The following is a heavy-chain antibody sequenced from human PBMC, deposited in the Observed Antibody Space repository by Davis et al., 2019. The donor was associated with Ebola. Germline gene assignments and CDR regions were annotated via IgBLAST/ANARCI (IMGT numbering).Heavy chain of an antibody. CDR3: ARGYYYYYMDV. Sequence: PSETLSLTCTVSGDSISYYYWSWIRQPPGKGLEWIGYIYYSGSTNYNPSLKSRVTISVDTSKNQFSLKLSSVTAADTAVYYCARGYYYYYMDVWGKGTTVTVSS. J-gene: IGHJ6*03. D-gene: IGHD3-10*01. CDR2: IYYSGST. CDR1: GDSISYYY. V-gene: IGHV4-59*12.